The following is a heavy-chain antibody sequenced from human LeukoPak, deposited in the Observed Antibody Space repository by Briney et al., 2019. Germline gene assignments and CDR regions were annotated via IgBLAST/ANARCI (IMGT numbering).Heavy chain of an antibody. D-gene: IGHD3-10*01. V-gene: IGHV3-21*01. Sequence: GGSLRLSCAASEFTFSSYSMNWVRQAPGKGLEWVSSISSSSSYIYYADSVKGRFTISRDNAKNSLYLQMNSLRAEDTAVYYCARSDYYGSGSSLYYFDYWGQGTLVTVSS. CDR2: ISSSSSYI. CDR1: EFTFSSYS. J-gene: IGHJ4*02. CDR3: ARSDYYGSGSSLYYFDY.